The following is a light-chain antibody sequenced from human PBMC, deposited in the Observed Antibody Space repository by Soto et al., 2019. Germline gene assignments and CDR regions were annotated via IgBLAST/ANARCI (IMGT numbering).Light chain of an antibody. CDR1: QNVRKY. V-gene: IGKV1-39*01. J-gene: IGKJ4*01. CDR3: QQTYSSSLT. CDR2: AAS. Sequence: DIQMTQSPSSLSASVGARVTITCRASQNVRKYVNWYVQKAGKAPEVLLYAASSLHSGVPSRVSGSGSGTEFTLTINRLQPEDSATYYCQQTYSSSLTFGGGTKVEI.